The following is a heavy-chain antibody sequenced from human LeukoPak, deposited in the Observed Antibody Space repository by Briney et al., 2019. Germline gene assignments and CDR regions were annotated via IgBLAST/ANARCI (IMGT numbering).Heavy chain of an antibody. D-gene: IGHD6-6*01. CDR1: GGSFSGYY. CDR2: INHSGST. J-gene: IGHJ4*02. CDR3: ARGGQLVPGYFDY. Sequence: SETLSLTCAVYGGSFSGYYWSWIRQPPGKGLEWIGEINHSGSTNYNPSLKSRVTISVDTSKNQFSLKLSSVTAADTAVYYCARGGQLVPGYFDYWGQGTLVTVSS. V-gene: IGHV4-34*01.